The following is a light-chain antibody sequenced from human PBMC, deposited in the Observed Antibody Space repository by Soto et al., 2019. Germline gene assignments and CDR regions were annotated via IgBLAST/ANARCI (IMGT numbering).Light chain of an antibody. Sequence: QSVLTQPRSVSGSPGQSVTISCTGTSSDVGGYNYVSWYQQHPGKAPKLMIYDVSTRPSGIPDRFSGSKSGNTASLTISGLQAEDEADYYCCSNAGSYAYVFGTGTKVTVL. CDR2: DVS. J-gene: IGLJ1*01. CDR1: SSDVGGYNY. CDR3: CSNAGSYAYV. V-gene: IGLV2-11*01.